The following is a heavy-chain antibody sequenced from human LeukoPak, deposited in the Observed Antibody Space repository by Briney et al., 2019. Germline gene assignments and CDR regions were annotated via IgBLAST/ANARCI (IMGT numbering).Heavy chain of an antibody. D-gene: IGHD3-10*01. CDR3: ASGYGSGSGT. Sequence: GGSLRLSCAASGFTFSSYAMSWVRQAPGKGLEWVSAISGNGGSTYYADSVKGRFTISRDNSKNTLYLQINSLRAEDTAVYYCASGYGSGSGTWGQGTLVTVSS. CDR1: GFTFSSYA. V-gene: IGHV3-23*01. CDR2: ISGNGGST. J-gene: IGHJ5*02.